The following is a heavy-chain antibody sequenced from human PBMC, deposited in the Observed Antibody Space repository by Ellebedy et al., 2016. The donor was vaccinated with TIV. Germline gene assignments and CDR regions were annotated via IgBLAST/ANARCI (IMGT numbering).Heavy chain of an antibody. CDR2: ISHNGNT. CDR3: ARVRPINLLYSSSSYRFGP. J-gene: IGHJ5*02. V-gene: IGHV4-34*01. D-gene: IGHD6-6*01. Sequence: SETLSLTXAVYGGSFSGYSWSWIRQPPGRGLEWIGEISHNGNTNYKPSLKSRVTISVDTSRNQFTLNLTSVTAADTAVYYCARVRPINLLYSSSSYRFGPWGQGTLVTVSS. CDR1: GGSFSGYS.